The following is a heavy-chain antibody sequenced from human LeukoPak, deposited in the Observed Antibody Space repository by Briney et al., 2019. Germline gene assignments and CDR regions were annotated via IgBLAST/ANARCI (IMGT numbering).Heavy chain of an antibody. CDR3: ARGVTMVQGYYYYMDV. Sequence: TSETLSLTCTASGGSISSYYWSWIRQPPGKGLEWIGYISDTGNTNYNPSLKSRVTMSVDTSKDQFSLKLSSVTAADTAVYSCARGVTMVQGYYYYMDVWGKGTTVTVSS. D-gene: IGHD3-10*01. CDR2: ISDTGNT. V-gene: IGHV4-59*01. CDR1: GGSISSYY. J-gene: IGHJ6*03.